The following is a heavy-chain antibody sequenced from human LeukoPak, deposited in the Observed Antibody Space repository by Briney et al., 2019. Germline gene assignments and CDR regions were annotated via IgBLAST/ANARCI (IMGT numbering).Heavy chain of an antibody. Sequence: SETLSLTCTVSGGSISSYYWSWIRQPPGKGLEWIGYIYYSGSTNYNPSLKSRVTISVDTSKNQFSLKLSSVTAADTAVYYCARGLIAAEFDPWGQGTLVTVSS. V-gene: IGHV4-59*01. D-gene: IGHD6-13*01. CDR3: ARGLIAAEFDP. J-gene: IGHJ5*02. CDR1: GGSISSYY. CDR2: IYYSGST.